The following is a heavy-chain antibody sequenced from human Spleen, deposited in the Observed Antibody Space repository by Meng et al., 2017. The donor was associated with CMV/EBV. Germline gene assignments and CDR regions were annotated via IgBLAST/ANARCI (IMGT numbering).Heavy chain of an antibody. V-gene: IGHV3-30*14. J-gene: IGHJ1*01. D-gene: IGHD2-21*01. CDR2: ISYDGGNK. CDR1: RFTFSVFA. CDR3: ATSWGDTNAEYFQH. Sequence: AARFTFSVFAMLWVRRAPGKGLEWVAGISYDGGNKDYADSVKGRFTISRDNSKNTLYLQMNSLRAEDTAVYYCATSWGDTNAEYFQHWGQGTLVTVSS.